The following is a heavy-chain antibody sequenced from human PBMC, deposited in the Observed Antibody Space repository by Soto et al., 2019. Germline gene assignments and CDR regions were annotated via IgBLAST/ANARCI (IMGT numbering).Heavy chain of an antibody. CDR2: ISYDGSNK. J-gene: IGHJ4*02. Sequence: PGGSLRLSCAASGFTFSSYGMHWVRQAPGKGLEWVAVISYDGSNKYYADSVKGRFTISRDNSKNTLYLQMNSLRAEDTAVYYCAKDLYPVGILAYSGQGTRVTVSS. CDR1: GFTFSSYG. D-gene: IGHD1-26*01. CDR3: AKDLYPVGILAY. V-gene: IGHV3-30*18.